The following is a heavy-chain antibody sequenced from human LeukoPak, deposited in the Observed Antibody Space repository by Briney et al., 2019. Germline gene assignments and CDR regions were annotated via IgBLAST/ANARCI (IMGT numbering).Heavy chain of an antibody. CDR2: ISGSGDTT. Sequence: GGSLRLSGAASGFTFSRFTMNWVRQAPGKGLEWVSVISGSGDTTYYADSVKGRFTISRDSSKNTLYLQMNSLRAEDTAVYYCARDRWFGESLPAHFDYWGQGTLVTVSS. CDR1: GFTFSRFT. J-gene: IGHJ4*02. CDR3: ARDRWFGESLPAHFDY. V-gene: IGHV3-23*01. D-gene: IGHD3-10*01.